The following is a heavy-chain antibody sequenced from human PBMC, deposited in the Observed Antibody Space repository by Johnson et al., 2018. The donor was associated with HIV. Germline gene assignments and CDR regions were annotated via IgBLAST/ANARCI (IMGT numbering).Heavy chain of an antibody. V-gene: IGHV3-66*02. J-gene: IGHJ3*02. CDR1: GFTVSSNY. CDR2: IYSGGST. CDR3: AREDVESSSPDALDM. Sequence: VYLVESGGGLVQPGRSLRLSCAASGFTVSSNYMSWVRQAPGKGLEWVSIIYSGGSTYYADSVKGRFTISRDNSKNTLYLQINSLRAEDTAVYYCAREDVESSSPDALDMWGQGTMGTVSS. D-gene: IGHD1-1*01.